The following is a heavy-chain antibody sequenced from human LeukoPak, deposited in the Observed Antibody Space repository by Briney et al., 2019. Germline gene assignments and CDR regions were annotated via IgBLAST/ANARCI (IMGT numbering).Heavy chain of an antibody. CDR3: ARASIAVAVPIDY. CDR2: ISHSGDTI. D-gene: IGHD6-19*01. J-gene: IGHJ4*02. Sequence: GGSLRLSCAASGFTFSDYYMTWIRQAPGKGLEWVSYISHSGDTIYYANSVKGRFTISRDNAKNSLYLQMNSLRAEDTAVYYCARASIAVAVPIDYWGQGTLVTVSS. CDR1: GFTFSDYY. V-gene: IGHV3-11*04.